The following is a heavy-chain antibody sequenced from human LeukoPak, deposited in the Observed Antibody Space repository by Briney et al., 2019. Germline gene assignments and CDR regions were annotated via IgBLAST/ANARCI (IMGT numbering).Heavy chain of an antibody. CDR1: GASITNDDYY. D-gene: IGHD2-2*01. Sequence: SETLSLTCTVSGASITNDDYYWSWIRQHPGKGLEWIGYICFSGSTCYNPTLKSRASVSVDTSKSQFSLRLTSVTAADTAVYYCARRAPFSNWFDPWGQGTLVIVSS. CDR2: ICFSGST. V-gene: IGHV4-31*03. CDR3: ARRAPFSNWFDP. J-gene: IGHJ5*02.